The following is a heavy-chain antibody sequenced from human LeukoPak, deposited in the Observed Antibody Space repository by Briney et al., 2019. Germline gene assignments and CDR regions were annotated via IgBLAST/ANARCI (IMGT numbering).Heavy chain of an antibody. Sequence: GGSLRLSCAASGFTLSYYSMNWVRQAPGKGLEWVSYISSSSSYIYYADSVKGRFTISRDNDKNSLYLQMNSLKAEDTAVYYCARAVGRITEFAYWGQGTLVTVSS. D-gene: IGHD3-10*01. J-gene: IGHJ4*02. CDR3: ARAVGRITEFAY. CDR2: ISSSSSYI. CDR1: GFTLSYYS. V-gene: IGHV3-21*05.